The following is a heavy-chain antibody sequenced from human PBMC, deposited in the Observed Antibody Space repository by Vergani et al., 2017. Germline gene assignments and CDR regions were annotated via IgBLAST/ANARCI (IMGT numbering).Heavy chain of an antibody. CDR1: GASIRSSNYY. J-gene: IGHJ3*02. Sequence: QLQLQESGPGLVKPSATLSLTCSVSGASIRSSNYYWGWIRQPPGKGLEWIASIYYSGHTYYNPSLKSRVTISVDTSKNQFSLKLSSVTAADTAVYYCSRHAYSSSWYAFDIWGQGTMVTVSS. CDR2: IYYSGHT. CDR3: SRHAYSSSWYAFDI. D-gene: IGHD6-13*01. V-gene: IGHV4-39*01.